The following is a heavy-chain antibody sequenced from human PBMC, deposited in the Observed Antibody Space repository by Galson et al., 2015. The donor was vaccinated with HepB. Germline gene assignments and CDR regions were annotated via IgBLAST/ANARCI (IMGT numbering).Heavy chain of an antibody. J-gene: IGHJ4*02. V-gene: IGHV5-51*01. Sequence: QSGAEVKKPGESLKISCEGSGYNFPYYWIAWVRQMPGKGLEWMGIIYPRDSDTRYSPSFQGQVTISTDESVSTAYLQWSSLEASDSAIYYCARQDGDSLYHFDTWGQGTLVTVSS. CDR3: ARQDGDSLYHFDT. D-gene: IGHD2-15*01. CDR2: IYPRDSDT. CDR1: GYNFPYYW.